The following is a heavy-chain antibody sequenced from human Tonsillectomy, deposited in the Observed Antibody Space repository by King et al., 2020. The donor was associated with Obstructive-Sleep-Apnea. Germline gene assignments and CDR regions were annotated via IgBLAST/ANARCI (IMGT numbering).Heavy chain of an antibody. CDR1: GLTLTDYDYY. Sequence: VQLVESGGGVVKPGGSLRLSCAASGLTLTDYDYYRRWIRQAPGKGREGVAYISITGTYIKYADSLKGRFTISRDNAANSVYLQMNILISDDTALYFCARESGDWLVDSWGQGTLVIVSS. V-gene: IGHV3-11*06. J-gene: IGHJ4*02. CDR3: ARESGDWLVDS. D-gene: IGHD6-19*01. CDR2: ISITGTYI.